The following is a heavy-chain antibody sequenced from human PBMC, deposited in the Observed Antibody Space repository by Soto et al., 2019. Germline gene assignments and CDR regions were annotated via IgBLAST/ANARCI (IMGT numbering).Heavy chain of an antibody. V-gene: IGHV3-74*01. CDR1: GFTFSDYY. CDR2: INSDGSST. Sequence: GVPLRLSCAASGFTFSDYYMDWVRQAPGKGLVWVSRINSDGSSTSYADSVKGRFTISRDNAKNTLYLQMNSLRAEDTAVYYCARVGIAAVQDFDYWGQGTLDTVSS. J-gene: IGHJ4*02. D-gene: IGHD6-13*01. CDR3: ARVGIAAVQDFDY.